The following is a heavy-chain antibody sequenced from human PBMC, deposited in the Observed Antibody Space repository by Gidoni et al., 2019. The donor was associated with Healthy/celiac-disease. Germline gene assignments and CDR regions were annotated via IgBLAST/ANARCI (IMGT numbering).Heavy chain of an antibody. CDR2: IWYDGSNK. CDR1: GFTFSSYG. Sequence: QVQLVESGGGVVQPGRSLRLSCAASGFTFSSYGMHWVRQAPGKGLEWVAVIWYDGSNKYYADSVKGRFTISRDNSKNTLYLQMNSLRAEDTAVYYCARTMPFSSPDYWGQGTLVTVSS. J-gene: IGHJ4*02. V-gene: IGHV3-33*01. CDR3: ARTMPFSSPDY. D-gene: IGHD2-2*01.